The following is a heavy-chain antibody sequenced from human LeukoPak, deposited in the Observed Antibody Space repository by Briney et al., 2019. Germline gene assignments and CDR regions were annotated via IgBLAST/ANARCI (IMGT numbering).Heavy chain of an antibody. CDR3: ARHSAHSSTNDAFDI. Sequence: SETLSLTCAVYGGSFSGYYWSWIRQPPGKGLEWIGEINHSGSTNYNPSLKSRVTISVDTSKNQFSLKLSSVTAADTAVYYCARHSAHSSTNDAFDIWAKGQWSPSLQ. CDR1: GGSFSGYY. CDR2: INHSGST. V-gene: IGHV4-34*01. J-gene: IGHJ3*02. D-gene: IGHD6-13*01.